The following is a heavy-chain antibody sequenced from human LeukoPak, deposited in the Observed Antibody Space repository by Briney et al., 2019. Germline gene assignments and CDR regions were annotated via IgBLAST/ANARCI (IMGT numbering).Heavy chain of an antibody. J-gene: IGHJ4*02. CDR2: ISAYNGNT. D-gene: IGHD3-3*01. Sequence: ASVKVSCKASGYTFTSYGISWVRQAPGQGLEWMGWISAYNGNTNYAQKLQGRVTMTTDTSTSTAYMELRSLRSDDTAVYYCARDRGHDFWSGYYNYYFDYWGQGTLVTVSP. CDR1: GYTFTSYG. V-gene: IGHV1-18*01. CDR3: ARDRGHDFWSGYYNYYFDY.